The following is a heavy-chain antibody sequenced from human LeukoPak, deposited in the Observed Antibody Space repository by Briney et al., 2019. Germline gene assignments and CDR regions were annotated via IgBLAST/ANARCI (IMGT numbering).Heavy chain of an antibody. Sequence: SETLSLTCTVSGGSVSSGSYYWSWIRQPPGKGLEWIGYIYYSGSTYYNPSLKSRVTISVDTSKNQFSLKLSSVTAADTAVYYCVRDIRRSGQIDYWGQGTLVTVSS. CDR2: IYYSGST. V-gene: IGHV4-61*01. J-gene: IGHJ4*02. D-gene: IGHD2-15*01. CDR3: VRDIRRSGQIDY. CDR1: GGSVSSGSYY.